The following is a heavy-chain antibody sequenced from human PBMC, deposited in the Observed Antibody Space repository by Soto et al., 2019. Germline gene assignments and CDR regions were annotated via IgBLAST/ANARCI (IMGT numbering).Heavy chain of an antibody. D-gene: IGHD3-22*01. CDR2: ISGSGGTT. CDR3: AKYYYDRSGSPLAFDY. J-gene: IGHJ4*02. CDR1: GFTFSKYA. V-gene: IGHV3-23*01. Sequence: GGSLRLSCAASGFTFSKYALSWVRQAPGKGLEWVSAISGSGGTTHYADSVKGRVTISRDNSKDTVFLQMNSLRAEDTAVYSCAKYYYDRSGSPLAFDYWGQGTLVTVPS.